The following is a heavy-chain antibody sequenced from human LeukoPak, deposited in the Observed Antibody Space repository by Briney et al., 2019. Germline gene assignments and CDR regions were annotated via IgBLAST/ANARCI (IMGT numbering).Heavy chain of an antibody. J-gene: IGHJ2*01. V-gene: IGHV1-2*06. CDR3: ARGVTAYWYFDL. CDR2: INPNSGGT. Sequence: ASVKVSCKASGYTFTGYYMHWVRRAPGQGLEWMGRINPNSGGTNYAQKFQGRVTMTRDTSISTAYMELSRLRSDDTAVYYCARGVTAYWYFDLWGRGTLVTVSS. D-gene: IGHD2-15*01. CDR1: GYTFTGYY.